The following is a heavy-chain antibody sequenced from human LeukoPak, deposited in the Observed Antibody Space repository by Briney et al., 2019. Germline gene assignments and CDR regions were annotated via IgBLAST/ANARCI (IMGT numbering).Heavy chain of an antibody. Sequence: PSETLSLTCTVSGGSISSGGYYWSWIRQHPGKGLEWIGYIYYSGSTYYNPSLKSRVTISVDTSKNQFSLKLSSVTAADTAVYYCARLTTYSSSSIFDYWGQGTLVTVSS. V-gene: IGHV4-31*03. CDR3: ARLTTYSSSSIFDY. D-gene: IGHD6-6*01. CDR2: IYYSGST. J-gene: IGHJ4*02. CDR1: GGSISSGGYY.